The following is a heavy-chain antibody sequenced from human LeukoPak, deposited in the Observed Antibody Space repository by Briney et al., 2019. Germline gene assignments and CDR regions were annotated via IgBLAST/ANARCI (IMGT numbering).Heavy chain of an antibody. CDR3: AKDPSSSVGHFDY. CDR1: GFTFSSYG. V-gene: IGHV3-30*02. D-gene: IGHD6-19*01. Sequence: GGSLRLSCAASGFTFSSYGMHWVRQAQGKGLEWVAFIRYDGSNKYYADSVKGRFTISRDNSKNTLYLQMNSLRAEDTAVYYCAKDPSSSVGHFDYWGQGTLVTVSS. J-gene: IGHJ4*02. CDR2: IRYDGSNK.